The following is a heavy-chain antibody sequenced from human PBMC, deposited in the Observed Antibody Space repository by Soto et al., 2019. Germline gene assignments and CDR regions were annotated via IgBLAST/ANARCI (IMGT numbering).Heavy chain of an antibody. J-gene: IGHJ3*02. CDR3: AQGVYFDWLLTPGDAFDI. Sequence: GGSLRLSCAASGFTFSSYGMHWVRQAPGTGLEWVAVISYDGSNKYYADSVKSRFTISRDNSKNTLYLQMNSLRAEDTAVYYCAQGVYFDWLLTPGDAFDIWGPGTMVTASS. CDR2: ISYDGSNK. CDR1: GFTFSSYG. V-gene: IGHV3-30*18. D-gene: IGHD3-9*01.